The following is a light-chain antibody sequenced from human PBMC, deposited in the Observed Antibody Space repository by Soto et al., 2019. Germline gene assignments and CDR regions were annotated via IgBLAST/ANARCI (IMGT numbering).Light chain of an antibody. CDR2: STS. CDR3: QQYGSSLWT. Sequence: ENVLTQSPGTLSLSPGERATLSCRASQSVSTPYLAWYQQKPGQAPRLLIYSTSTRASGIPERFSGSGSGIDLTLTISRLEPEDFAVYYCQQYGSSLWTFGQGTKVEIK. V-gene: IGKV3-20*01. CDR1: QSVSTPY. J-gene: IGKJ1*01.